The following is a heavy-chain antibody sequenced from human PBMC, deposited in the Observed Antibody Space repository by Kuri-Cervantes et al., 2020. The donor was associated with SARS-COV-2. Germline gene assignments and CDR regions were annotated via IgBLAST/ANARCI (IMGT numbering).Heavy chain of an antibody. D-gene: IGHD2-15*01. J-gene: IGHJ1*01. CDR3: AKWGGYCSGGSCSLPFQH. CDR1: GFTFSSYW. CDR2: INSDGSST. V-gene: IGHV3-74*01. Sequence: GESLKISCAASGFTFSSYWMHWVRQAPGKGLVWVSRINSDGSSTYYADSVKGRFTISRDNSKNTLYLQMNSLRAEDTAVYYCAKWGGYCSGGSCSLPFQHWGQGTLVTVSS.